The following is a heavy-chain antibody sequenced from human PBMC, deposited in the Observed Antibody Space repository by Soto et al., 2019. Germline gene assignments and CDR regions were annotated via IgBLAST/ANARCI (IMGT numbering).Heavy chain of an antibody. Sequence: QVQLQQWGAGLLKPSETLSLTCAVYGGFVSSGSYYWSWIRQPPGKGLEWIWEMSHSGGTHFNPSLNSRVTISVDTSKNQFSLNIYSVTAADTALYYCARVERGTVTTVVDAFDIWGPGTMVTVSS. J-gene: IGHJ3*02. D-gene: IGHD1-1*01. CDR2: MSHSGGT. CDR3: ARVERGTVTTVVDAFDI. CDR1: GGFVSSGSYY. V-gene: IGHV4-34*01.